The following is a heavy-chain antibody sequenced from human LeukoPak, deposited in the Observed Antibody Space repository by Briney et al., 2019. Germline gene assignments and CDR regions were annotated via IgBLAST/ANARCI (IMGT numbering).Heavy chain of an antibody. Sequence: GGALRLSLACSVLTLSSYWLHWVRQAPAKGLAWVSCINTEWSSTSYAESVEGRFTISRDNAKNTLYLQMNSLRGEDTAVYYCARGCRNAVCYGDYWGQGTLVTVSS. D-gene: IGHD2-8*01. CDR3: ARGCRNAVCYGDY. CDR2: INTEWSST. V-gene: IGHV3-74*01. CDR1: VLTLSSYW. J-gene: IGHJ4*02.